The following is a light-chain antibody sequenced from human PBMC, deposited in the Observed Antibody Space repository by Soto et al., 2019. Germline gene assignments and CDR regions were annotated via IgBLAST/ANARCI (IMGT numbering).Light chain of an antibody. J-gene: IGLJ3*02. V-gene: IGLV1-40*01. Sequence: QSVLTQPPSVSGAPGQRVTISCTGSSSNIGAGYDVHWYPQLPGTAPKHLIFGNNNPPSGFPDRFSGSKSGTSASLAITGLQAEDESDYYCQSYDSSLSGWVFGGGTKLTVL. CDR2: GNN. CDR1: SSNIGAGYD. CDR3: QSYDSSLSGWV.